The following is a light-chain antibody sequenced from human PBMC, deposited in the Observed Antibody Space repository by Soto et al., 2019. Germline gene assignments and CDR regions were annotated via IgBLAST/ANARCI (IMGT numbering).Light chain of an antibody. Sequence: QSVLTQPPSASGSPGQSVTISCTGTSSDVGGYNYVSWYQHHPGKAPRLMIYEVSKRSSGVPERFSGSKSGNTASLTVSGLQAEDEADYYCSSYEGTNSHVLFGEGTQLTVL. J-gene: IGLJ2*01. V-gene: IGLV2-8*01. CDR1: SSDVGGYNY. CDR2: EVS. CDR3: SSYEGTNSHVL.